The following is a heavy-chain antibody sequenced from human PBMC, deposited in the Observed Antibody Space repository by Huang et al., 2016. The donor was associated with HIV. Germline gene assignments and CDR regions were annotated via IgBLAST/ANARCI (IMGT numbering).Heavy chain of an antibody. D-gene: IGHD3-22*01. CDR3: ATPVSYGSYYDSGGFSV. CDR1: GYRFSSYW. V-gene: IGHV5-51*01. Sequence: EVQLVQSGAEVKKPGESLKISCKGSGYRFSSYWIAWVRQKPGKGLEWMGIIYPADSESRYSPSFQGQVTISVDKSTATAHLHWSSLKASDSALYYCATPVSYGSYYDSGGFSVWGQGTLVTVSS. CDR2: IYPADSES. J-gene: IGHJ4*02.